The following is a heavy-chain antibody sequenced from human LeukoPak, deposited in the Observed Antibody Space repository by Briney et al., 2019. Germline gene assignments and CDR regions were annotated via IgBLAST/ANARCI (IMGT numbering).Heavy chain of an antibody. V-gene: IGHV3-7*03. Sequence: PAGGSLRLSCAASGFTFSSYAMHWVRQAPGKRLEWVANIKQDGSEKYYVDSVKGRFTISRDNAQNSLYLHMNSLRAEDTAVYYCARDKIVGATKNDYWGQGILVTVSS. CDR2: IKQDGSEK. J-gene: IGHJ4*02. CDR1: GFTFSSYA. CDR3: ARDKIVGATKNDY. D-gene: IGHD1-26*01.